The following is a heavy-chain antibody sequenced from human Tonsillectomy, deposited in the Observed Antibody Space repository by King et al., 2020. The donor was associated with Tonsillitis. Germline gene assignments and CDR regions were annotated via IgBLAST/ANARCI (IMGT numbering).Heavy chain of an antibody. CDR3: SNTLYYSDSSGFPYYFDN. CDR2: IYFSGNT. Sequence: QLQESGPGLVKPSETLSLTCTVSGGSISSSAYYWAWLRQPPGRGPELIASIYFSGNTYYSPSLKSRVTISVDTSKNQFSLRLNSVTAADTAVYYCSNTLYYSDSSGFPYYFDNWGQGTLVTVSS. D-gene: IGHD3-22*01. CDR1: GGSISSSAYY. J-gene: IGHJ4*02. V-gene: IGHV4-39*01.